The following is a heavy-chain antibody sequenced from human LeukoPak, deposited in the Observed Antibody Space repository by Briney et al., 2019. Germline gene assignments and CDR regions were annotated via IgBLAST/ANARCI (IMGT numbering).Heavy chain of an antibody. J-gene: IGHJ4*02. D-gene: IGHD6-19*01. V-gene: IGHV3-48*04. Sequence: PGGSLRLSCAASGFTFSSYGMNWVRQAPGKGLEWVSYISSSGSTIYYADSVKGRFTISRDNVESSLFLQMNSLRAEDTAVYYCATETVAGTAFDYWGQGTLVTVSS. CDR2: ISSSGSTI. CDR3: ATETVAGTAFDY. CDR1: GFTFSSYG.